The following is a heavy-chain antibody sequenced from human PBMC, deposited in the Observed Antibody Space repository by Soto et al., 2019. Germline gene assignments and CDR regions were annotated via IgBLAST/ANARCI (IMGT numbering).Heavy chain of an antibody. J-gene: IGHJ4*02. D-gene: IGHD3-16*01. Sequence: ASVKVSCKASGYTFTRYTMHWVRQAPGQRLEWMGWINVGNGNTKYSQKFQGRVTITRDTSASTAYVEVSSLTSEDTAVYYCARDRRQVPVLGLYYYYYWGQGTLVTVSS. CDR3: ARDRRQVPVLGLYYYYY. CDR1: GYTFTRYT. CDR2: INVGNGNT. V-gene: IGHV1-3*01.